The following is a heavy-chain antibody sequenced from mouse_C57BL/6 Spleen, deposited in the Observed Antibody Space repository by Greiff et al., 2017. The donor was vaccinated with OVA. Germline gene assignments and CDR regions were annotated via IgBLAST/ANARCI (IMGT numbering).Heavy chain of an antibody. J-gene: IGHJ2*01. V-gene: IGHV5-4*01. CDR1: GFTFSSYA. CDR3: ARVNYYYGSSRGDY. D-gene: IGHD1-1*01. Sequence: EVQRVESGGGLVKPGGSLKLSCAASGFTFSSYAMSWVRQTPEKRLEWVATISDGGSYTYYPDNVKGRFTISRDNAKNNLYLQMSHLKSEDTAMYYCARVNYYYGSSRGDYWGQGTTLTVSS. CDR2: ISDGGSYT.